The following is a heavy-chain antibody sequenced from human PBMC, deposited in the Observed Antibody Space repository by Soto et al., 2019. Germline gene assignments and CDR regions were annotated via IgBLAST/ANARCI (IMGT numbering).Heavy chain of an antibody. D-gene: IGHD6-13*01. CDR1: GGSISSGGYY. V-gene: IGHV4-31*03. J-gene: IGHJ4*02. CDR2: IYYSGST. CDR3: ARHGGGSSWYPDY. Sequence: SETLSLTCTVSGGSISSGGYYWSWIRQHPGKGLEWIGYIYYSGSTYYNPSLKSRVTISVDKSISTAYLQWSSLKASDTAMYYCARHGGGSSWYPDYWGQGTLVTVSS.